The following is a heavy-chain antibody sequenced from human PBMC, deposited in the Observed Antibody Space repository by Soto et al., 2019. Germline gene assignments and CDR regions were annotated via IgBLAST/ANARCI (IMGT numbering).Heavy chain of an antibody. CDR3: ASYYGSGSYPLFDN. CDR2: IYYSGST. Sequence: SETLSLTCTVSGGSISSYSWNWIRQPPGKGLEWIGYIYYSGSTNYNPSLQSRVTISVDTSKNQFSLKLSSVTAADTAVYYCASYYGSGSYPLFDNWGQGTLVTVSS. CDR1: GGSISSYS. V-gene: IGHV4-59*01. J-gene: IGHJ4*02. D-gene: IGHD3-10*01.